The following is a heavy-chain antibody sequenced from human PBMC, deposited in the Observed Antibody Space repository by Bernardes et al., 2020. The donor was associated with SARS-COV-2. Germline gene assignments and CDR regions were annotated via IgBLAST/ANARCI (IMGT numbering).Heavy chain of an antibody. D-gene: IGHD6-19*01. V-gene: IGHV3-74*01. CDR2: IKTDGNT. CDR3: VRFGDPSG. CDR1: GFDFSNSW. J-gene: IGHJ4*02. Sequence: GGSLRLSCAASGFDFSNSWMHWVRQPPGKGLVWVSRIKTDGNTDYDDSVKGRFTVSRDNTRNTLYLQVNSLRVEDTAVYYCVRFGDPSGWGQGTLVTVYS.